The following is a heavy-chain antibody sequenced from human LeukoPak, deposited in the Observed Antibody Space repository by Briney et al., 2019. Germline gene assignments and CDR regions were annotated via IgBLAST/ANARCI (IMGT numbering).Heavy chain of an antibody. J-gene: IGHJ4*02. Sequence: PSETLSLTCTVSGGSIINYYWSWVRQSPGNGLEWIGRIHITESTNYNPSLKSRVTLSQDTSKSQISLRLRSVTAADTAVYYCARDHIGLIPDYWGQGILVSVSS. D-gene: IGHD3-10*01. CDR1: GGSIINYY. V-gene: IGHV4-4*07. CDR2: IHITEST. CDR3: ARDHIGLIPDY.